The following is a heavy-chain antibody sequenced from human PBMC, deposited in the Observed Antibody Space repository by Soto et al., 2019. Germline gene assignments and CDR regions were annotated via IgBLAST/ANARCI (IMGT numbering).Heavy chain of an antibody. Sequence: GGSLRLSCAASGFRFSDFAMTWVRQAPGRGLEWVSAITGTASSTYYADSVKGRFTISRDNSKSTLYLQINSLRAEDTAIYYCAKGAEGYVVSSLDSWGQGTLVTVSS. J-gene: IGHJ4*02. CDR3: AKGAEGYVVSSLDS. CDR1: GFRFSDFA. V-gene: IGHV3-23*01. CDR2: ITGTASST. D-gene: IGHD5-12*01.